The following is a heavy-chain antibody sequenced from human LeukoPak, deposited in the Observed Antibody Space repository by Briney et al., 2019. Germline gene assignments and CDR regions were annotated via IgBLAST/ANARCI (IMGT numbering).Heavy chain of an antibody. D-gene: IGHD3-10*01. CDR1: GDSMDTKVYY. J-gene: IGHJ6*03. CDR3: ARQMRRYYGSGSYLLYYMDV. V-gene: IGHV4-39*01. Sequence: SETLSLTCTVSGDSMDTKVYYWGWIRHAPGKGLEWIGTVYYSGSTDYNPSLKSRVTISGDTSKNQFSLKLSSVTAADTAVYYCARQMRRYYGSGSYLLYYMDVWGKGTTVTISS. CDR2: VYYSGST.